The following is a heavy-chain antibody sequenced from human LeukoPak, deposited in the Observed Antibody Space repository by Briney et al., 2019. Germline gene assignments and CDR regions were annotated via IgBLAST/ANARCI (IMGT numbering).Heavy chain of an antibody. CDR3: AREGDSGYDSFFDY. Sequence: GGSLRLSCAASGFTFSSYWMSSVRQAPGKGLEWVANIKQDGSEKYYVDSVKGRFTISRDNAKNSLYPQMNSLRAEDTAVYYCAREGDSGYDSFFDYWGQGTLVTVSS. V-gene: IGHV3-7*03. CDR1: GFTFSSYW. J-gene: IGHJ4*02. D-gene: IGHD5-12*01. CDR2: IKQDGSEK.